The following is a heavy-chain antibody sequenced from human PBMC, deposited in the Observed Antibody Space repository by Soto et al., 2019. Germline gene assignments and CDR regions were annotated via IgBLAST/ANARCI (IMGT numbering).Heavy chain of an antibody. V-gene: IGHV1-69*13. CDR1: GSTFINYA. D-gene: IGHD5-18*01. CDR3: ARDGKAMVSD. J-gene: IGHJ4*02. CDR2: IIPIFGTA. Sequence: SVKVSCKASGSTFINYAMHWVRQAPGQGLEWMGGIIPIFGTANYAQKFQGRVTITADESTSTAYMELSSLRSEDTAVYYCARDGKAMVSDWGQGTLVTVSS.